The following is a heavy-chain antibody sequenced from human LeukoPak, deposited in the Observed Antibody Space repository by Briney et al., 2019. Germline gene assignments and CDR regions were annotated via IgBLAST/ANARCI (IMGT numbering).Heavy chain of an antibody. J-gene: IGHJ4*02. CDR1: GYTFTSYD. CDR3: ARSGYSYGSDYFDY. CDR2: MNPNSGNT. V-gene: IGHV1-8*03. Sequence: GASVTVSCKASGYTFTSYDINWVRQATGQGLEWMGWMNPNSGNTGYAQKFQGRVTITRNTSLSTAYMVLSSLRSEDTAVYYCARSGYSYGSDYFDYWGQGTLVTVSS. D-gene: IGHD5-18*01.